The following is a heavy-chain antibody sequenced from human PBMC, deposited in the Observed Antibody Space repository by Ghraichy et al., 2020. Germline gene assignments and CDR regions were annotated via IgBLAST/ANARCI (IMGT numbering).Heavy chain of an antibody. J-gene: IGHJ4*02. CDR1: GFTFNSYW. Sequence: GGSLRLSCAASGFTFNSYWMSWVRQAPGKGLEWVANIKKDGSDKYYVDSVWGRFTISRDNAKNSLYLQMNSLRAEDTAIYYCARDGFSGYDYWGQGTLVTVSS. V-gene: IGHV3-7*01. D-gene: IGHD5-12*01. CDR2: IKKDGSDK. CDR3: ARDGFSGYDY.